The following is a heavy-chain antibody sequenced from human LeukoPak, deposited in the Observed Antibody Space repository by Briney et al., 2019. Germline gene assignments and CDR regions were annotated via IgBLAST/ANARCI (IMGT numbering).Heavy chain of an antibody. D-gene: IGHD2-2*01. Sequence: GESLKISCKGSGYRFTNYWIGWVRQMPGKGLEWIGIIYPGDSDTRYSPSFQGQVTMSADKSINTAYLQWSSLKASDTAMYYCARRQGCSSTSCPPDYWGQGTLVTVSS. CDR2: IYPGDSDT. J-gene: IGHJ4*02. CDR3: ARRQGCSSTSCPPDY. V-gene: IGHV5-51*01. CDR1: GYRFTNYW.